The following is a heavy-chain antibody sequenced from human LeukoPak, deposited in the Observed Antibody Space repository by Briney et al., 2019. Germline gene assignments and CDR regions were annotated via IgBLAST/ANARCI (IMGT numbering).Heavy chain of an antibody. J-gene: IGHJ4*02. D-gene: IGHD4-17*01. Sequence: GGSLRLSCAASGFTFSTYSMNWVRQAPGKGLEWVSYISSSSSTIYYADSVRGRFTISRDNAKNALYLQMNSLRDEDTAVYFCASLRFYGDYADYWGQGTLVTVSS. CDR3: ASLRFYGDYADY. CDR2: ISSSSSTI. V-gene: IGHV3-48*02. CDR1: GFTFSTYS.